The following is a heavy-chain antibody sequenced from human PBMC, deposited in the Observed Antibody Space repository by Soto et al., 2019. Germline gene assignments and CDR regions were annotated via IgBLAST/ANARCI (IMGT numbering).Heavy chain of an antibody. V-gene: IGHV1-46*01. Sequence: ASVNRACKASGYTFTSYYMHWVRQAPGQGLEWMGIINPSGGSTSYAQKFQGRVTMTRDTSTSTVYMELSSLRSEDTAVYSCARPGGSSAHHWYFALWGRGILVPVS. D-gene: IGHD6-6*01. CDR2: INPSGGST. J-gene: IGHJ2*01. CDR1: GYTFTSYY. CDR3: ARPGGSSAHHWYFAL.